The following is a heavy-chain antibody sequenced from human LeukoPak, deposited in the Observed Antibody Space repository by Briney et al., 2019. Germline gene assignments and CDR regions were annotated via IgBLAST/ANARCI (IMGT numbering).Heavy chain of an antibody. CDR2: ISISSNYI. J-gene: IGHJ4*02. CDR3: AALLGGPHPGY. V-gene: IGHV3-21*01. D-gene: IGHD7-27*01. CDR1: GFTFSSYS. Sequence: GGSLRLSCAASGFTFSSYSLNWVRQAPGKGLEWVSSISISSNYIYYADSVKGRFTISRDNAKNSLYLQMNSLRAEDTAVYYCAALLGGPHPGYWGQGTLVTVSS.